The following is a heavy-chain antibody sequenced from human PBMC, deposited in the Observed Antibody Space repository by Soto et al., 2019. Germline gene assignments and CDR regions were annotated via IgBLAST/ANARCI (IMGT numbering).Heavy chain of an antibody. V-gene: IGHV4-59*01. CDR2: IYYSGST. Sequence: SETLSLTCTVSGGSISSYYWSWIRQPPGQGLEWIGYIYYSGSTNYNPSLKSRVTISVDTSKNQFSLKLSSVTAADTDVYYCARGGSSRGYYYYGMDVWGQGTTVTVSS. J-gene: IGHJ6*02. CDR3: ARGGSSRGYYYYGMDV. CDR1: GGSISSYY. D-gene: IGHD6-6*01.